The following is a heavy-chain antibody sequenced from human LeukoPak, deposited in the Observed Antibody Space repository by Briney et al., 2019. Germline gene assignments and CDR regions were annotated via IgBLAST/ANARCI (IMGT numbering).Heavy chain of an antibody. CDR2: ISYDGSNT. Sequence: PGGSLRLSCAASGFNFNSYAVHWVRQTPGKGLEWVAFISYDGSNTYHADSVKGRFTISRDTSKTTVYLQMNSLRAEDTPVYYCATELRILSWGVDAFDIWGQGTMVTVCS. CDR1: GFNFNSYA. J-gene: IGHJ3*02. V-gene: IGHV3-30*04. CDR3: ATELRILSWGVDAFDI. D-gene: IGHD3-10*01.